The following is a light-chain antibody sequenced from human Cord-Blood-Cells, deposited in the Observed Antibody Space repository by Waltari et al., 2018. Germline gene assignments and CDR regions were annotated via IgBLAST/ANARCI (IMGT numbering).Light chain of an antibody. Sequence: DIQMTQSPSSLSASVGDRVTNTCRASQSISRHLNWYQQKPGKAPKLLNYAASSLQSGVPSRFSGSGSGTDFTLTISSLQPEDVATYYCQQSYSTPVTFGQGTKVEIK. J-gene: IGKJ1*01. V-gene: IGKV1-39*01. CDR3: QQSYSTPVT. CDR2: AAS. CDR1: QSISRH.